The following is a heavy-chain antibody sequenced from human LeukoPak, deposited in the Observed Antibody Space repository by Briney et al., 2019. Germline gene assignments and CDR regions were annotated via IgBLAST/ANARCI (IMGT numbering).Heavy chain of an antibody. CDR3: ARWDIRGTAHQLDY. D-gene: IGHD5-12*01. J-gene: IGHJ4*02. CDR2: INQDGSAK. V-gene: IGHV3-7*01. CDR1: GFTLSSHW. Sequence: PGGSLTLSCAASGFTLSSHWMSWVRQAPGKGLEWVANINQDGSAKYYVDSVKGRFTISRDNARNSMYLQMNSLRAEDTAVYYCARWDIRGTAHQLDYWGQGTLVTVSS.